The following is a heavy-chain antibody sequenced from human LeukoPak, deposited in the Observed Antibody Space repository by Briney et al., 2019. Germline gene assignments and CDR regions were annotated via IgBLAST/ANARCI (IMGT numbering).Heavy chain of an antibody. D-gene: IGHD2-2*01. CDR2: IYHSGSA. Sequence: SEALSLTCAVSGYSISSGYQWAWIRQSPGKGLEWIGSIYHSGSAHYNPSLKSRVTISVETSKNQFSLKMYSVTAADTAVYYCARDPRWLTPDCTSTSCYENYFDPWGQGTLVTVSS. J-gene: IGHJ5*02. CDR1: GYSISSGYQ. CDR3: ARDPRWLTPDCTSTSCYENYFDP. V-gene: IGHV4-38-2*02.